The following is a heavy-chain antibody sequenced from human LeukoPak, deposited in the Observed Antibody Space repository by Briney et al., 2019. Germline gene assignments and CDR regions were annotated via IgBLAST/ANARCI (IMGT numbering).Heavy chain of an antibody. J-gene: IGHJ4*02. CDR3: TTDRYYYDSSGYYYWFDY. V-gene: IGHV3-15*01. D-gene: IGHD3-22*01. Sequence: GGSLRLSCAASGFTFSTYVMSWVRQAPGKGLEWVGRIKSETDGGTTDYAAPVKGRFTISRDDSKNTLYLQMNSLKTEDTAVYYCTTDRYYYDSSGYYYWFDYWGQGTLVTVSS. CDR1: GFTFSTYV. CDR2: IKSETDGGTT.